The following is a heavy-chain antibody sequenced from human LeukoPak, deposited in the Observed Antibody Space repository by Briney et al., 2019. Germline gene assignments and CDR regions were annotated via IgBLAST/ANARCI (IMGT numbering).Heavy chain of an antibody. J-gene: IGHJ5*02. CDR3: ARDSWELPNWFDP. CDR2: IIPIFGTA. D-gene: IGHD1-26*01. V-gene: IGHV1-69*01. Sequence: SVKVSCKASGGTFSSYAISWVRQAPGQGLEWMGGIIPIFGTANYAQKFQGRVTITADESTSTAYMELSSLRSEDTAVYYCARDSWELPNWFDPSAQGTLVTVSS. CDR1: GGTFSSYA.